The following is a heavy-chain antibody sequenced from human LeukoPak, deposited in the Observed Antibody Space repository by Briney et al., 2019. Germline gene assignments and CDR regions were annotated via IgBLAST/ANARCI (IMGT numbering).Heavy chain of an antibody. D-gene: IGHD2-2*02. V-gene: IGHV3-23*01. CDR3: AKGAYCSSTSCYTHFDY. CDR2: ISGSGGST. J-gene: IGHJ4*02. CDR1: GFTFSSYA. Sequence: GGSLRLSCAASGFTFSSYAMSWVRQATGKGLEWVSAISGSGGSTYYADSVKGRFTISRDNSKNTLYLQMNSLRAEDTAVYYCAKGAYCSSTSCYTHFDYWGQGTPVTVSS.